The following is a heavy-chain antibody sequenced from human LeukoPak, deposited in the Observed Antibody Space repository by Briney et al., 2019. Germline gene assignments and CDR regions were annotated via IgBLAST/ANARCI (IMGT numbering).Heavy chain of an antibody. CDR2: MNPNTGNR. J-gene: IGHJ4*02. CDR3: ASGGVAGNFDY. Sequence: GSVKVSCKASGYTFISYDINWVRQATGQGREWVGWMNPNTGNRGYAQKFQGRVTMTRITPISTAYVELSSLRSEDTAVYYCASGGVAGNFDYWGQGTLVTVSS. CDR1: GYTFISYD. V-gene: IGHV1-8*01. D-gene: IGHD6-19*01.